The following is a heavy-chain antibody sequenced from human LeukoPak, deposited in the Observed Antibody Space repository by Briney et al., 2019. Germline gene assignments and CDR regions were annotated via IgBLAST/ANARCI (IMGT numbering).Heavy chain of an antibody. CDR1: GGSISSYY. D-gene: IGHD3-10*01. CDR2: IYTSGST. J-gene: IGHJ4*02. V-gene: IGHV4-4*07. Sequence: PSETLSLTCTVSGGSISSYYWSWIRQPAGKGLEWIGRIYTSGSTNYNPSLKSRVTMSVDTSKNQFSLKLSSVTAADTAVYYCARDQYHYGSGSHNFDYWGQGTLVTVSS. CDR3: ARDQYHYGSGSHNFDY.